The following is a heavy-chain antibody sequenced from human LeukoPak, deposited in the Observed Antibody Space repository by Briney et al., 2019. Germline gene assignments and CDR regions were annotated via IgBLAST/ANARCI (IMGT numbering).Heavy chain of an antibody. Sequence: SGESLKISCKASGYSFTSYWIGWVRQMPGKGLEWMGIIYPGDSDTRYSPSFQGQVTISADKSTSTAYLQWSSLKASDTAMYYCARQETDCSSTTCYIDYLQHWGQGTLVTVSS. J-gene: IGHJ1*01. V-gene: IGHV5-51*01. CDR1: GYSFTSYW. CDR3: ARQETDCSSTTCYIDYLQH. D-gene: IGHD2-2*02. CDR2: IYPGDSDT.